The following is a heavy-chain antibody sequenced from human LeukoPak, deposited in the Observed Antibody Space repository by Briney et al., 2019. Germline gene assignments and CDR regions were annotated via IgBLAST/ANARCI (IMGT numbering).Heavy chain of an antibody. D-gene: IGHD5-12*01. CDR1: GGSFSGYY. V-gene: IGHV4-34*01. J-gene: IGHJ6*02. CDR2: INHSGST. CDR3: ARGRGWLRRSYYYYGMDV. Sequence: PSETLSLTCAVYGGSFSGYYWSWIRQPPGKGLEWIGEINHSGSTIYNPSLKSRVTISVDTSKNQFSLKLSSVTAADTAVYYCARGRGWLRRSYYYYGMDVWGQGTTVTVSS.